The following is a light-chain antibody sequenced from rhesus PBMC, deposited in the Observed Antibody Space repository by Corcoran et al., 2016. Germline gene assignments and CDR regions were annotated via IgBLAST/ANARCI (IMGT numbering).Light chain of an antibody. CDR3: QNYDKSPLT. V-gene: IGKV3-53*01. CDR2: GAW. CDR1: QSVGNS. J-gene: IGKJ4*01. Sequence: QPILTQSPASLSLSPGESATLSCRASQSVGNSLAWYQQKPGPAPRLVFSGAWTRATGIPDRFSGGGSGTDCTLAIRSMEPEDFAVYFCQNYDKSPLTFGGGARVEIK.